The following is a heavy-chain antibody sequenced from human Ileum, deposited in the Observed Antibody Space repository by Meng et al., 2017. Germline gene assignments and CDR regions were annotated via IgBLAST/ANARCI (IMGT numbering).Heavy chain of an antibody. V-gene: IGHV4-61*02. CDR2: IYTSGST. Sequence: SETLSLTCTVSGGSTSSGSYYWSWIRQPAGKGLEWIGRIYTSGSTNYNPSLKSRVTISVDTSKNQFSLKLSSVTAADTAVYYCARHSYGYGFSTYYFDYWGQGTLVNVSS. CDR3: ARHSYGYGFSTYYFDY. CDR1: GGSTSSGSYY. D-gene: IGHD5-18*01. J-gene: IGHJ4*02.